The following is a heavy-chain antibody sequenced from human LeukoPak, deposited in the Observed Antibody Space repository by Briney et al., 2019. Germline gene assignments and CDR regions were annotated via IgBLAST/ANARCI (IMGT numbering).Heavy chain of an antibody. V-gene: IGHV1-69*05. CDR1: GGTFISYA. D-gene: IGHD3-22*01. Sequence: SGKVSCKASGGTFISYAISWVRQAPGQGLEWMGRIIPIFGTANYAQKFQGRVTITTDESTSTAYMELSSLRSEDTAVYYCAGGPMIERSPVGYWGQGTLVTVSS. J-gene: IGHJ4*02. CDR3: AGGPMIERSPVGY. CDR2: IIPIFGTA.